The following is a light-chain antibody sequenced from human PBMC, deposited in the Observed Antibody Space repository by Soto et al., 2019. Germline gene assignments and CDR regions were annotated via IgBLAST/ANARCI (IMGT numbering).Light chain of an antibody. CDR2: DAS. CDR1: QSLSTY. V-gene: IGKV3-11*01. Sequence: EIVLTQSPATLSLSPGERATLSCRATQSLSTYLAWYQQKPGQAPRLLIYDASNRASGIPARFSGSGSGTDFTPPISSLEPEVFAVYYCQQRTTLPFGGGTNVEIK. CDR3: QQRTTLP. J-gene: IGKJ4*01.